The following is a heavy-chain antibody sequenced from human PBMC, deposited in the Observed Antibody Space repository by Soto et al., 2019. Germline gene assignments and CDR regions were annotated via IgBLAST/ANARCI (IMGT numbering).Heavy chain of an antibody. Sequence: SETLSLTCTVSGGSISSGDYYWSWICQPPGKGLEWIGYIYYSGSTYYNPSLKSRVTISVDTSKNQFSLNLSSVTAADTAVYYCARERPDGCKLDPWGQGTLVTVSS. CDR1: GGSISSGDYY. D-gene: IGHD6-19*01. CDR3: ARERPDGCKLDP. CDR2: IYYSGST. J-gene: IGHJ5*02. V-gene: IGHV4-30-4*01.